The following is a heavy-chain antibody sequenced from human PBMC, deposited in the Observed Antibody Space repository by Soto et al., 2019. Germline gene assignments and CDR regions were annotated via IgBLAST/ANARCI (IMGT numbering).Heavy chain of an antibody. CDR3: AQRWTWSRFDY. J-gene: IGHJ4*02. V-gene: IGHV2-5*02. Sequence: QITLKESGPTLVKPTQTLTLTCTFSGFSLSTSGVGVGWIRQPPGKALEWLALIYWDDDKRYSPSLKSRLTITKDTSKNRVVLTMTIMDPVDTATYYCAQRWTWSRFDYWGQGTLVTVSS. CDR2: IYWDDDK. D-gene: IGHD2-15*01. CDR1: GFSLSTSGVG.